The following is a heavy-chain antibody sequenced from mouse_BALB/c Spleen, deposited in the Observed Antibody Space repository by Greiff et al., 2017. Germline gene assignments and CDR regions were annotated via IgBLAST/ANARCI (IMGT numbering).Heavy chain of an antibody. V-gene: IGHV4-1*02. J-gene: IGHJ1*01. CDR3: ARGGGTFDV. D-gene: IGHD1-1*02. CDR1: GFDFSGYC. Sequence: VQLQQSGAGLVQPGGSLKLSCAASGFDFSGYCMSWVRQAPGKGLEWIGEINPDSSTNNYTPSLKDKVIISRDNAKNTLYLQMSKVRSEDTALYDCARGGGTFDVWGAGTTVTVSS. CDR2: INPDSSTN.